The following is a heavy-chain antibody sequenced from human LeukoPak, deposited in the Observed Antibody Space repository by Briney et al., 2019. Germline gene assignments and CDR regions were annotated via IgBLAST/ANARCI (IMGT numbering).Heavy chain of an antibody. CDR1: GFTFSSNY. J-gene: IGHJ4*02. D-gene: IGHD5-12*01. CDR2: IYSGGST. Sequence: GGSLRLSCAASGFTFSSNYMSWVRQAPGKGLEWVSVIYSGGSTYYSDSVKGRFTTSRHNSKNTLYLQMNSLRAEDTAVYYCARQPSGYEYYFDYWGQGTLVTVSS. V-gene: IGHV3-53*04. CDR3: ARQPSGYEYYFDY.